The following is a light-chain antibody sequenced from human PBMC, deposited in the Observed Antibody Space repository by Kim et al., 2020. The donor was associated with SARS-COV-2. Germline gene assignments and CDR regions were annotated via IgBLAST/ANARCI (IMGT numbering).Light chain of an antibody. V-gene: IGLV3-1*01. Sequence: SYELTQPPSVSVSPGQTASITCSGDKLGDKYACWYQHKPGQSPVRVIYQDSKRPSGIPERFSGSNSGNTATLTISGTQAMDEADYYCQAWDSFTYVFGTGTKVTVL. CDR3: QAWDSFTYV. CDR1: KLGDKY. CDR2: QDS. J-gene: IGLJ1*01.